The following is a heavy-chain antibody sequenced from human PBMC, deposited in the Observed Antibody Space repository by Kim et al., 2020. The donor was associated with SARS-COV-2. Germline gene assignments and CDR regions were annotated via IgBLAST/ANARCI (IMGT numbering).Heavy chain of an antibody. CDR2: IYSDGST. CDR3: ARVVIVVAGFDY. CDR1: GFTVSSNY. V-gene: IGHV3-66*01. D-gene: IGHD6-19*01. Sequence: GGSLRLSCAASGFTVSSNYMRWVRQASGKGLEWVSVIYSDGSTYYADSVKGRFTISRDNSKNTLYLQMNRLSAEDTAVYYCARVVIVVAGFDYWGQGTLVTVSS. J-gene: IGHJ4*02.